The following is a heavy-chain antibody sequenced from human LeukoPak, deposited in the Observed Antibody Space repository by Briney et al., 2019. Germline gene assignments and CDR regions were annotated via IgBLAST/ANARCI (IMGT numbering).Heavy chain of an antibody. CDR3: ARAEYQLPPGY. J-gene: IGHJ4*02. D-gene: IGHD2-2*01. CDR2: INHSGST. V-gene: IGHV4-34*01. Sequence: SETLSLTCAVYGGSFSGYYWSWLRQPPGKGLEWIGEINHSGSTNYNPSLKSRVTISVDTSKNQFSLKLSSVTAADTAVYYCARAEYQLPPGYWGQGTLVTVSS. CDR1: GGSFSGYY.